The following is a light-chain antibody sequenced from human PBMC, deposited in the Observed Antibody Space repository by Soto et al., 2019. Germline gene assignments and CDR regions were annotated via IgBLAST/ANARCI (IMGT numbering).Light chain of an antibody. V-gene: IGLV1-44*01. J-gene: IGLJ1*01. CDR2: SND. Sequence: QSVLTQPPSTSGTLGQRVTISCSGSSSNIGSNTVNWYQQLPGTAPKLLMFSNDQRPSGVPDRFSGSKSGMSASLAISGLRSEDEADFYCAAWDDRLNGYVFGAGTKGTVL. CDR3: AAWDDRLNGYV. CDR1: SSNIGSNT.